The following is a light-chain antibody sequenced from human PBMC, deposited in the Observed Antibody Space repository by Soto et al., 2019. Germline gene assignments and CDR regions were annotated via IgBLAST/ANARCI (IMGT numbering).Light chain of an antibody. V-gene: IGKV3D-7*01. Sequence: EVVLTQSPATLSLSPGEGATLSCRVSQSISSSYLSWYQQRPGQAPRLLIYGASTRATGIPARFSGSGRGSGTDFTLTISGLQPEDFAVYYCQQDYNLPITFXQGTRTEIK. CDR2: GAS. J-gene: IGKJ5*01. CDR3: QQDYNLPIT. CDR1: QSISSSY.